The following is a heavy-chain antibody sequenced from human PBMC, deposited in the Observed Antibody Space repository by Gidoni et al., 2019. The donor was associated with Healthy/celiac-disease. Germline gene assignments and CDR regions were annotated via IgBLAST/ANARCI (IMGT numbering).Heavy chain of an antibody. CDR3: ARAGGLSGYSSIAWYFDL. Sequence: QVQLQESGPGLVKPSQTLSLTCTVSGGPISSGSYYWSWIRQPAGKGLEWIGRIYTSGSTNYNPSLKSRVTISVDTSKNQFSLKLSSVTAADTAVYYCARAGGLSGYSSIAWYFDLWGRGTLVTVSS. D-gene: IGHD6-13*01. CDR1: GGPISSGSYY. CDR2: IYTSGST. J-gene: IGHJ2*01. V-gene: IGHV4-61*02.